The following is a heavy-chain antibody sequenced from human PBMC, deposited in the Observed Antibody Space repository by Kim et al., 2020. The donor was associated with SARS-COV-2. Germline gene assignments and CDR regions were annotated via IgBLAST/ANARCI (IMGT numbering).Heavy chain of an antibody. CDR2: ISWNSGSI. D-gene: IGHD3-16*01. J-gene: IGHJ6*02. V-gene: IGHV3-9*01. Sequence: GGSLRLSCAASGFTFGDYAMHWVRQAPGKGLEWVSGISWNSGSIGYADSVKGRFTISRDNAKNSLYLQMNSLRAEDTALYYCAKGGERYYYYYGMDVWGQGTTVTVSS. CDR3: AKGGERYYYYYGMDV. CDR1: GFTFGDYA.